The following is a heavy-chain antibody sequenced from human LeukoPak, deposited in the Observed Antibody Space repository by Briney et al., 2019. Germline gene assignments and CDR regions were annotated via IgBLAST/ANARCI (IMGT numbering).Heavy chain of an antibody. CDR1: GGSISSSSYY. CDR2: IYYSGST. CDR3: ASGYSYGTDAFDI. V-gene: IGHV4-61*05. Sequence: SETLSLTCTVSGGSISSSSYYWGWIRQPPGKGLEWIGYIYYSGSTNYNPSLKSRVTISVDTSKNQFSLKLSSVTAADTAVYYCASGYSYGTDAFDIWGQGTMVTVSS. D-gene: IGHD5-18*01. J-gene: IGHJ3*02.